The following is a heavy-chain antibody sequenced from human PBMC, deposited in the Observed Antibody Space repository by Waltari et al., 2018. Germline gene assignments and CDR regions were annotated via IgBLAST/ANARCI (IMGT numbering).Heavy chain of an antibody. V-gene: IGHV3-53*01. CDR1: GFFVSSNY. CDR3: ARDRRYAHSRGYFDY. D-gene: IGHD3-16*01. Sequence: EVQLVESGGALIQPGGSLRLSCAVSGFFVSSNYMTWVRQAPGKGLEWVSVIHSEDNDGNTHYADSVKGRFTISRDSSKNTVYLQLNNVRAEDTAVYFCARDRRYAHSRGYFDYWGRGTLVTVSA. CDR2: IHSEDNDGNT. J-gene: IGHJ4*02.